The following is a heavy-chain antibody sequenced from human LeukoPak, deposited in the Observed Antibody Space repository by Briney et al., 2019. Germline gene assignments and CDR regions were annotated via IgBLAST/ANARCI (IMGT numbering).Heavy chain of an antibody. D-gene: IGHD3-22*01. CDR1: GFTFSSYG. CDR3: ARGQWLHDFHGMDV. J-gene: IGHJ6*02. CDR2: IWYDGSNK. Sequence: GRSLRLSCAASGFTFSSYGMHWVRQAPGKGLEWVAVIWYDGSNKYYADSVKGRFTISRDNSKNTLYLQMNSLRAEDTAVYYCARGQWLHDFHGMDVWGQGTTVTVSS. V-gene: IGHV3-33*01.